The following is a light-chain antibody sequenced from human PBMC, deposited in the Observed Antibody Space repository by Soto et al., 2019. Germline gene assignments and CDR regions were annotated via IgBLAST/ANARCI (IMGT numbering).Light chain of an antibody. CDR1: ESVGSK. V-gene: IGKV3-15*01. CDR3: QNYDNWPPFT. Sequence: EIVMTQSPATLSVSPGERATLSCRASESVGSKVAWYQQKPGQAPRVLIYGASIRATGIPARFSGSGSGTEFTLTISGLQSEDFAVYYCQNYDNWPPFTFGQGTRLEIK. J-gene: IGKJ5*01. CDR2: GAS.